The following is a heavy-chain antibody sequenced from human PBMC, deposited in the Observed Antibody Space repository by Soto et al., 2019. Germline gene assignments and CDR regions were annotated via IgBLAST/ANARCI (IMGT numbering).Heavy chain of an antibody. V-gene: IGHV3-9*01. D-gene: IGHD6-19*01. J-gene: IGHJ4*02. CDR3: AKSPTPSGWYVKTDY. CDR1: GFTFGEYA. Sequence: GGSLRLSCAASGFTFGEYAMQWVRQAPGKGLEWVSAISWNSGSIDYADSVKGRFTISRDNAKNSLYLQMNSLRAEDTALYYCAKSPTPSGWYVKTDYWGQGTRVTVSS. CDR2: ISWNSGSI.